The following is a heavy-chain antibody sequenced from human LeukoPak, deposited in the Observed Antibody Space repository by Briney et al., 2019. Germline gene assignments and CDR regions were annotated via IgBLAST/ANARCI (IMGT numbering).Heavy chain of an antibody. Sequence: SETLSLTPGVSGGSVSSTNWWTWILPPPGRGLECFGEVHLDGRTNFNPPLKSRLTMSVDLSENHVSLKLTSVTAADTAVYYCAREGGFYRPLDYSGQGTLVTVSS. J-gene: IGHJ4*02. V-gene: IGHV4-4*02. CDR1: GGSVSSTNW. CDR2: VHLDGRT. D-gene: IGHD6-25*01. CDR3: AREGGFYRPLDY.